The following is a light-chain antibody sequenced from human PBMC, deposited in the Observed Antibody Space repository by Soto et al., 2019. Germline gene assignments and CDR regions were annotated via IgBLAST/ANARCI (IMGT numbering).Light chain of an antibody. V-gene: IGKV3D-15*01. J-gene: IGKJ1*01. CDR3: QQYNNWPGT. CDR2: GAS. Sequence: EIVLTQSPGTLSLSPGERATLSCRASQSVSNNYLAWYQQKPGQAPRLLIYGASSRATGIPDRFSGSGSGTEFTLTISSLQSEDFAVYYCQQYNNWPGTFGQGTKVDIK. CDR1: QSVSNN.